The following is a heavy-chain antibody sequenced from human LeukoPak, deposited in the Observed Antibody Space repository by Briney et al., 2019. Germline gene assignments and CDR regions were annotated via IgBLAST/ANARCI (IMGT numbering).Heavy chain of an antibody. V-gene: IGHV3-23*01. CDR2: ISGSSGTT. CDR3: ARAPDGSGSDY. J-gene: IGHJ4*02. CDR1: GFTFSSYA. Sequence: PGGSLRLSCAAFGFTFSSYAMNWVRQAPGKGLEWVSGISGSSGTTYYADSVKGRFTISRDNSKNTLYLQMNSLRAEDTAVYYCARAPDGSGSDYWGQGTLVIVSS. D-gene: IGHD3-10*01.